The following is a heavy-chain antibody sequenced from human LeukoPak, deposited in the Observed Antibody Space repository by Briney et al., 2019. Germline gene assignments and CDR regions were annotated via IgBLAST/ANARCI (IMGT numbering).Heavy chain of an antibody. J-gene: IGHJ4*02. V-gene: IGHV3-7*01. CDR3: ARDRGWFTFDY. Sequence: GGSLRLSCEASGFTFSDSWMTWVRQAPGKGLEWVAHIKEDGTDKNYVASGKGRFTISRDNAKKSLFLQMNSLRAEDTALYYCARDRGWFTFDYWGQGTLVTVSS. CDR1: GFTFSDSW. CDR2: IKEDGTDK. D-gene: IGHD6-19*01.